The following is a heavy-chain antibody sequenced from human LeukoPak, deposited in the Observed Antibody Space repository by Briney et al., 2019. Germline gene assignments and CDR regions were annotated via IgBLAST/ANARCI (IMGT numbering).Heavy chain of an antibody. D-gene: IGHD2-2*01. V-gene: IGHV4-61*01. CDR2: IYYSGST. CDR1: GDSISSPSYF. CDR3: ASIGSVVPADNYYYYGMDV. J-gene: IGHJ6*02. Sequence: SETLSLTCTVSGDSISSPSYFWTWIRQPPGKGLEWIGYIYYSGSTKYSPSLKSRITISLDKSKNQFSLNLSSVTAADTAVYYCASIGSVVPADNYYYYGMDVWGQGTTVTVSS.